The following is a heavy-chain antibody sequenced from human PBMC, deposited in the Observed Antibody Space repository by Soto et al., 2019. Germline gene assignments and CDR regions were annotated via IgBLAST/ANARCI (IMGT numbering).Heavy chain of an antibody. Sequence: QVQQLESGPGLVKPWDTXXLTCTVSGXXVXEXXXSWIRQPAGKGLEWIGRITVNGITQYTPSFRSRVTMSMDTSRNQFSLNLQSATAADTALYYCARESGENWTYEAHWGQGTLVTVSS. CDR2: ITVNGIT. D-gene: IGHD1-7*01. CDR1: GXXVXEXX. V-gene: IGHV4-4*07. CDR3: ARESGENWTYEAH. J-gene: IGHJ1*01.